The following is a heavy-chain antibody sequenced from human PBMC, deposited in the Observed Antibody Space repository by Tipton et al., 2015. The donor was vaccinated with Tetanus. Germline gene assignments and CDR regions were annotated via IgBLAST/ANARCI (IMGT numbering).Heavy chain of an antibody. CDR2: TYHTGGT. J-gene: IGHJ4*02. CDR3: VRAPYNSPGKYYFDY. D-gene: IGHD1-1*01. Sequence: LRLSCAVSGVSIRNGGYSWNWIRQPAGKGLEWIGYTYHTGGTYYNPSLKSRVTMSVDRSSDQFSLRLTSVTAADTAIYYCVRAPYNSPGKYYFDYWGQGTLVTVSS. V-gene: IGHV4-30-2*01. CDR1: GVSIRNGGYS.